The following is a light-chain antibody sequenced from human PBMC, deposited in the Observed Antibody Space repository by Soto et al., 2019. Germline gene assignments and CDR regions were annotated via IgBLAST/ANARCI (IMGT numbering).Light chain of an antibody. J-gene: IGKJ1*01. V-gene: IGKV3-15*01. CDR3: QQSDSWPRT. CDR2: GAS. CDR1: QSVSNN. Sequence: EIVMTQSPATLSVSPGERATLSCRASQSVSNNLAWYQQKPGQALRLLIYGASTRATGIPARFSGSGSGTEFTLTISSLQSEDFAVYYCQQSDSWPRTFGQGTKVDIK.